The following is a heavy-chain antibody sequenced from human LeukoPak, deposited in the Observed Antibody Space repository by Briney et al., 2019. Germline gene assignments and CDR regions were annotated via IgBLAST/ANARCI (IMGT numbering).Heavy chain of an antibody. CDR2: IYSGGST. J-gene: IGHJ4*02. V-gene: IGHV3-53*04. CDR3: ARGWVVTAMDY. D-gene: IGHD2-21*02. Sequence: GGSLRLSCAASGFTVSSNYMSWVRQASGKGLEWVSVIYSGGSTYYADSVKGRFTISRHNSKNTLYLQMNSLRAEDTVVYYCARGWVVTAMDYWGQGTLVTVSS. CDR1: GFTVSSNY.